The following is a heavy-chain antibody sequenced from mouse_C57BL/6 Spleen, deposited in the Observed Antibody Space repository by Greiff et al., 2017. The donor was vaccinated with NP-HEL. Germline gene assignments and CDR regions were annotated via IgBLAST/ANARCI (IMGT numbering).Heavy chain of an antibody. CDR1: GYAFSSSW. V-gene: IGHV1-82*01. D-gene: IGHD1-1*01. CDR3: ARAYGSSPAWFAY. CDR2: IYPGDGDT. Sequence: QVQLQHSGPELVKPGASVKISCKASGYAFSSSWMNWVKQRPGKGLEWIGRIYPGDGDTNYNGKFKGKATLTADKSSSTAYMQLSSLTSEDSAVYFCARAYGSSPAWFAYWGQGTLVTVSA. J-gene: IGHJ3*01.